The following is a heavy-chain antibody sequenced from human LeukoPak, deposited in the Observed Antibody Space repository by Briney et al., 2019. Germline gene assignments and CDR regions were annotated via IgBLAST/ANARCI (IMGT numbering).Heavy chain of an antibody. CDR3: ARDAVWSGYSYFDY. J-gene: IGHJ4*02. CDR2: ISQSGNI. V-gene: IGHV4-30-2*01. CDR1: GDSISSGGYS. Sequence: SETLSLTCTVSGDSISSGGYSWSWIRRPPGKGLEWIGYIYHIGYISQSGNIYQNPSLKSRVTISLDTSRNQFSLKLSSVTAADTAVYYCARDAVWSGYSYFDYWGQGTLVTVSS. D-gene: IGHD3-3*01.